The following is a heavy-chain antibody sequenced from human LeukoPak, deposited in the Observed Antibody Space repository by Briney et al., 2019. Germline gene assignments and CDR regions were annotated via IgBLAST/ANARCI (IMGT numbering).Heavy chain of an antibody. CDR2: IKKTGSET. J-gene: IGHJ4*02. CDR3: AREDGYCSGGNCYSYFDS. Sequence: GGSLRLSCAASGFTFSHFWMSWVRQAPGKGLEWVAYIKKTGSETYYVDSEKGRFTITRDNTRSSLFLQMYSLRAEDTAVYFCAREDGYCSGGNCYSYFDSWGQGTLVTVSS. CDR1: GFTFSHFW. V-gene: IGHV3-7*01. D-gene: IGHD2-15*01.